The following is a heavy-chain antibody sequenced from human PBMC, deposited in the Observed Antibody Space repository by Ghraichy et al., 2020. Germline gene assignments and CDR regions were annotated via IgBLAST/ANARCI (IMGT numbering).Heavy chain of an antibody. D-gene: IGHD2-15*01. Sequence: GGSLRLFCAASGFTFSSYGMSWVRQAPGKGLEWVSGISGSGGSTYYADSVKGRFTISRDNSKNTLYLQVDSLRAEDTAVYYWAKGYCSGGSCYWYFDLWGRGTLVTVSS. CDR2: ISGSGGST. CDR3: AKGYCSGGSCYWYFDL. J-gene: IGHJ2*01. CDR1: GFTFSSYG. V-gene: IGHV3-23*01.